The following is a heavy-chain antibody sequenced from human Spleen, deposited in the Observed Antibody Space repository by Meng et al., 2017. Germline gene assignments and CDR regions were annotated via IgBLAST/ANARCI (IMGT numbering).Heavy chain of an antibody. V-gene: IGHV4-34*01. CDR3: LRGSGGSV. D-gene: IGHD3-10*01. CDR1: DGSFSGYY. J-gene: IGHJ1*01. CDR2: INHRGSS. Sequence: QVQLQQWGAGLLKPSETLSLTCAVYDGSFSGYYWHWIRQPPGKGLEWIGEINHRGSSAYNPSLKSRVSMSIDKSKNQFSLKLTSVTAADTAVYHCLRGSGGSVWGQGTLVTVSS.